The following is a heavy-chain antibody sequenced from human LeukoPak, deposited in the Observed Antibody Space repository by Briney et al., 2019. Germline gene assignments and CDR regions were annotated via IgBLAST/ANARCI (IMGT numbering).Heavy chain of an antibody. CDR1: GYTFTGYY. Sequence: GASVKVSCKASGYTFTGYYMHWVRQAPGQGLEWMGWINPNSGGTNYAQKVQGRVTMTRDTSISTAYMELSRLRSDDTAVYYCARDSIAAAGTDPFYYYYYGMDVWGQGTTVTVSS. CDR2: INPNSGGT. V-gene: IGHV1-2*02. D-gene: IGHD6-13*01. CDR3: ARDSIAAAGTDPFYYYYYGMDV. J-gene: IGHJ6*02.